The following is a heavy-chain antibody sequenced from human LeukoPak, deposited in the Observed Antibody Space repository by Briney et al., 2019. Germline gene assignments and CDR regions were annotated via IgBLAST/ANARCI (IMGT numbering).Heavy chain of an antibody. Sequence: PSETLSLTCTVSGGSIRSSNYYWGWIRQPPGKGLEWIGEINHSGSTNYNPSLKSRVTISVDTSKNQFSLKLSSVTAADTAVYYCARWPLWYSSSSGNWFDPWGQGTLDTVSS. J-gene: IGHJ5*02. CDR1: GGSIRSSNYY. D-gene: IGHD6-13*01. V-gene: IGHV4-39*07. CDR3: ARWPLWYSSSSGNWFDP. CDR2: INHSGST.